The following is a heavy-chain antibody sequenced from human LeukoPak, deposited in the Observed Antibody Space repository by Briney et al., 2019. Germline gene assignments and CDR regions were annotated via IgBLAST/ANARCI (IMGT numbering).Heavy chain of an antibody. J-gene: IGHJ4*02. CDR1: GFPFSNAW. CDR3: TTDWPAYYDFWSGYYNPPAY. D-gene: IGHD3-3*01. Sequence: GGSLRLSCAASGFPFSNAWMSWVRQAPGKGLEWVGRIKSKTDGGTTDYAARGNGRFTISRDDSKNTLYRQMNSLKTEDTAVYYCTTDWPAYYDFWSGYYNPPAYWGQGTLVTVSS. CDR2: IKSKTDGGTT. V-gene: IGHV3-15*01.